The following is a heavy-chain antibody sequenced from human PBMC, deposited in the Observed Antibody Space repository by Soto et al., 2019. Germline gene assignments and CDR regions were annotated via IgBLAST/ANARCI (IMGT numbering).Heavy chain of an antibody. D-gene: IGHD2-2*01. CDR1: GFTFSDYW. CDR2: IKFDGGIT. J-gene: IGHJ6*02. V-gene: IGHV3-74*01. CDR3: ARGVRNYYGVDV. Sequence: GGSLRLSCVASGFTFSDYWMHWVRQAPGKGLVWVSRIKFDGGITSHADSVKGRFTISRDNARNTVHLQMNSLRAEDTGVYYCARGVRNYYGVDVWGQGTTVTVSS.